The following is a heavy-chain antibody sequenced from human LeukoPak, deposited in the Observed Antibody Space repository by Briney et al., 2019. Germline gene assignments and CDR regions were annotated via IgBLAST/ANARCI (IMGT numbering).Heavy chain of an antibody. CDR1: GGSISSYY. D-gene: IGHD6-13*01. CDR3: ARLAADGRLDY. V-gene: IGHV4-4*09. J-gene: IGHJ4*02. CDR2: IYTSGST. Sequence: SETLSLTCTVSGGSISSYYWSWIRQPPGKGLEWIGYIYTSGSTNYNPSLKSRVTISVDTSKNQFSLKLSSVTAADTAVYYCARLAADGRLDYWGQGTLVTVSS.